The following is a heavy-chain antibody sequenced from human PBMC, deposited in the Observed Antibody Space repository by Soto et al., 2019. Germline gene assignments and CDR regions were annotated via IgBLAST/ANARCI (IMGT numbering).Heavy chain of an antibody. J-gene: IGHJ4*02. V-gene: IGHV4-59*08. Sequence: QVQLQESGPGLVKPSETLLLTCTVSGGSINNYYWSWIRQPPGKGLEFIGYIYYAGTTTYNPSLRSRVXXXVXXSTNQVSLRLSPVTAADTAVYYCARLGGYYQALDSWGQGTLLTVCS. D-gene: IGHD3-22*01. CDR1: GGSINNYY. CDR2: IYYAGTT. CDR3: ARLGGYYQALDS.